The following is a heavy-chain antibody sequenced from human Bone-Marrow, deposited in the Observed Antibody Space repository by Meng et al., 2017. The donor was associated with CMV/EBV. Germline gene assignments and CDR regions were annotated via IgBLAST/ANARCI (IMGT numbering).Heavy chain of an antibody. CDR3: ARDRIAAALGYYYYGMDV. V-gene: IGHV3-21*01. CDR1: GFTFSSYS. J-gene: IGHJ6*02. D-gene: IGHD6-13*01. Sequence: GGSLRLSCAASGFTFSSYSMNWVRQAPGKGLEWVSSISSSSSYIYYADSVKGRFTISRDNAKNSLYLQMNSPRAEDTAVYYCARDRIAAALGYYYYGMDVWGQGTTVTVSS. CDR2: ISSSSSYI.